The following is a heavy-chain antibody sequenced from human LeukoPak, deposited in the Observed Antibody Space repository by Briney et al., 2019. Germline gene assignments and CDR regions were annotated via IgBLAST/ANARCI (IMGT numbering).Heavy chain of an antibody. D-gene: IGHD5-24*01. J-gene: IGHJ4*02. Sequence: SETLSLTCSVSGDSISRNYWTWIRQPPGKGLEWIGHFYYSGSTSYNTSLKSRVTISADTSKNQFSLKLTSVTAADTAVYYCADRDGVYWGQGILVTVSS. CDR2: FYYSGST. CDR1: GDSISRNY. V-gene: IGHV4-59*01. CDR3: ADRDGVY.